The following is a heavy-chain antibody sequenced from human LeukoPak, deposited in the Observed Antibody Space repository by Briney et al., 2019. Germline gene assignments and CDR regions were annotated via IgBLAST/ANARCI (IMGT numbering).Heavy chain of an antibody. V-gene: IGHV4-59*02. CDR1: GGSVSSYY. J-gene: IGHJ6*02. CDR3: ARGGDPHYGMDV. Sequence: PSETLSLTCTVSGGSVSSYYWSWIRQPPGKGLEWIGNIYYSGSTNYNPSLRSRVTISVDTSKNQCSLKLSSVTAADTAVYYCARGGDPHYGMDVWGQGTTVIVS. D-gene: IGHD2-21*01. CDR2: IYYSGST.